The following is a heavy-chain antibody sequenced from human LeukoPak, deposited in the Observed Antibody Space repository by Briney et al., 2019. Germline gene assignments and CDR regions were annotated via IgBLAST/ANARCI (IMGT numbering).Heavy chain of an antibody. CDR1: GGSFSTYY. CDR3: ARGDYFYYSSAYFGFDF. Sequence: SETLSLTCAVYGGSFSTYYWSWIRQPPGKGLEWIGYIYHSGSTNYNPSLKSRVTISVDTSQNQFYLKLSSVTAADTAVYYCARGDYFYYSSAYFGFDFWGQGILVTVSS. D-gene: IGHD3-22*01. V-gene: IGHV4-59*01. CDR2: IYHSGST. J-gene: IGHJ4*02.